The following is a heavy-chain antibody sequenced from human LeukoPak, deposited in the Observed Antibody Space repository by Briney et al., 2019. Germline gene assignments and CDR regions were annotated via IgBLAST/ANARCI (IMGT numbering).Heavy chain of an antibody. V-gene: IGHV3-64*01. J-gene: IGHJ4*02. D-gene: IGHD3-10*01. CDR2: ISDNGRQT. CDR3: ARDGSGSPDY. CDR1: GFTFSNYA. Sequence: GSLRLSCAASGFTFSNYAIHWIRQAPGKGLEYVSAISDNGRQTFYANSVKGRFTISRDNSKNTLYLQMGSLRAEDMAVYYCARDGSGSPDYWGQGTLVTVSS.